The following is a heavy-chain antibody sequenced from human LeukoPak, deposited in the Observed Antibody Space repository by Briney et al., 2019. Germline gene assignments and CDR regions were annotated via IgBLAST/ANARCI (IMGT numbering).Heavy chain of an antibody. CDR2: ISRSGDST. V-gene: IGHV3-23*01. Sequence: PGGSLRLSCAASGFTFSSYAMSWVRQAPGKGLEWVSAISRSGDSTYNADSVKGRFTISRDNSKNTLYLQMSSLRAEDTAVYYCARDRVWDGYNPGDAFDIWGQGTMVTVSS. CDR1: GFTFSSYA. D-gene: IGHD5-24*01. CDR3: ARDRVWDGYNPGDAFDI. J-gene: IGHJ3*02.